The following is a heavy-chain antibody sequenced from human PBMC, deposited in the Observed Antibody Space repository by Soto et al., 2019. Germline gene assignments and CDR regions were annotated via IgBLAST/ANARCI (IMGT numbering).Heavy chain of an antibody. CDR3: VIQEGILAGYPNWHAFDF. CDR1: GYTFTSYG. D-gene: IGHD3-9*01. J-gene: IGHJ3*01. V-gene: IGHV1-18*01. Sequence: ASVKVSCKASGYTFTSYGISWVRQAPGQGLEWMGWISAYNGNTKYAQKLQGRVTMTTDTSTSTAYMELRSLRSDDTAVYYFVIQEGILAGYPNWHAFDFLGQGTMVTVSS. CDR2: ISAYNGNT.